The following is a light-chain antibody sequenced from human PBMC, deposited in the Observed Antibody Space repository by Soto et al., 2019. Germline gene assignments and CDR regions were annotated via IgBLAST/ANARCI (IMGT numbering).Light chain of an antibody. CDR3: QRYGRSPPIT. CDR1: QSVSSS. J-gene: IGKJ5*01. CDR2: GAS. V-gene: IGKV3-20*01. Sequence: VLTQSPATLSLSQGATATLSCGASQSVSSSLAWYQQKPGQAPRLLVYGASSRATGIPDRFSGRGSGTDFTLTISRLEPEDFAVYYCQRYGRSPPITFGQGTRLEFK.